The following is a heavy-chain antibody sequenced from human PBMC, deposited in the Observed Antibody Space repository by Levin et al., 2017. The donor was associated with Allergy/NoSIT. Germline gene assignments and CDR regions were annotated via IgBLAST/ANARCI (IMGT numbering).Heavy chain of an antibody. CDR2: IYYSGRP. V-gene: IGHV4-59*11. Sequence: SQTLSLTCTVSGGSINNHYWGWIRQPPGKGLEWIGYIYYSGRPSYNPSLKSRVAISVDTSKNQFSLKLSSVTAADTAVYYCARGEGSSWAISAFDIWGQGTMVTVSS. CDR3: ARGEGSSWAISAFDI. J-gene: IGHJ3*02. CDR1: GGSINNHY. D-gene: IGHD6-13*01.